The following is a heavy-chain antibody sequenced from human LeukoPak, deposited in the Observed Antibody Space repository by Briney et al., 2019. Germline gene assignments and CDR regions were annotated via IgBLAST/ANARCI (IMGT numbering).Heavy chain of an antibody. CDR2: IKQDGSEK. CDR1: GFTFSRHA. V-gene: IGHV3-7*01. D-gene: IGHD1-26*01. Sequence: GGSLRLSCEASGFTFSRHAMSWVRQAPGKGLEWVANIKQDGSEKYYVDSVKGRFTISRDNAKNSLYLQMNSLRAEDTAVYYCARGSDFGSYYTLMGYYYGMDVWGQGTTVTVSS. J-gene: IGHJ6*02. CDR3: ARGSDFGSYYTLMGYYYGMDV.